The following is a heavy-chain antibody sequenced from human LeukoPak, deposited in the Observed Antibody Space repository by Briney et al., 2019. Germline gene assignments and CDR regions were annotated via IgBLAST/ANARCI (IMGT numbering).Heavy chain of an antibody. CDR3: ASLYDSSGYSNFDY. CDR1: GYSFTSYW. J-gene: IGHJ4*02. Sequence: GESLQISCQGSGYSFTSYWIGWVRQMPGKGLEWMGIIYPGDSDTRYSPSFQGQVTISADKSISTAYLQWSSLKASDTAMYYCASLYDSSGYSNFDYWGQGTLVTVSS. V-gene: IGHV5-51*01. D-gene: IGHD3-22*01. CDR2: IYPGDSDT.